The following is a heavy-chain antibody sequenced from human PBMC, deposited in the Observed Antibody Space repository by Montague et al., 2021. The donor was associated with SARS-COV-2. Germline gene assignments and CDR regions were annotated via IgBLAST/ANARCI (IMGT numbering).Heavy chain of an antibody. CDR2: IYYSGST. J-gene: IGHJ6*02. CDR3: ARDLVDRSSWGTYYYYGMDV. CDR1: GGSISSSSYY. V-gene: IGHV4-61*01. Sequence: SETLSLTCTVSGGSISSSSYYWGCIRQPPGKGLEWIGYIYYSGSTNYNPSLKSRVTISVDTSKNQFSLKLSSVTAADTAVYYCARDLVDRSSWGTYYYYGMDVWGQGTTVTVSS. D-gene: IGHD6-13*01.